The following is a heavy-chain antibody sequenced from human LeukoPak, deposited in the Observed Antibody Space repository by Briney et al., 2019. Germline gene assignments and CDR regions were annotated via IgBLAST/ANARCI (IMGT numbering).Heavy chain of an antibody. CDR2: IWFDGSNK. V-gene: IGHV3-33*07. J-gene: IGHJ4*02. CDR3: ARGGYDVWSGCRIDY. Sequence: GGSLRLSCAASGFTFTTYAMSWVRQAPGKGLEWVAVIWFDGSNKSYADSVKGRFTISRDISKNTLYLQMNSPRAEDTAVYYCARGGYDVWSGCRIDYWGQGTLVAVSS. CDR1: GFTFTTYA. D-gene: IGHD3-3*01.